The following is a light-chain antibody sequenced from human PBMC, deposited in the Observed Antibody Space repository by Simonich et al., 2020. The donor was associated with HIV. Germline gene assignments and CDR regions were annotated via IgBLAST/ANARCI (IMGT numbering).Light chain of an antibody. CDR3: AAWDDSLNGHVI. CDR1: NSNIGSNT. V-gene: IGLV1-44*01. Sequence: QSVLTQPPSASGTPGQRVTISCSGSNSNIGSNTVNWYQQLPGTAPKPLLYRNNQRPSGVPDRFFGSKSGTAASLAISGLQSEEEADYYCAAWDDSLNGHVIFGGGTKLTVV. CDR2: RNN. J-gene: IGLJ2*01.